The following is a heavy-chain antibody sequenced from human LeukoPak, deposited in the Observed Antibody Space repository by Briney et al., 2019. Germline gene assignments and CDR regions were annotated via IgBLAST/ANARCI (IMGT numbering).Heavy chain of an antibody. V-gene: IGHV4-39*01. Sequence: SETLSLTCTVSGGSISSSSYYWGWIRQPPGKRLEWIGSIYYSGSTYYNPSLKSRVTISVDTSKNQFTLKLSSVTAADTAVYYCARGYSYYYYGMDVWGQGTTVTVSS. CDR1: GGSISSSSYY. J-gene: IGHJ6*02. CDR3: ARGYSYYYYGMDV. CDR2: IYYSGST. D-gene: IGHD4-4*01.